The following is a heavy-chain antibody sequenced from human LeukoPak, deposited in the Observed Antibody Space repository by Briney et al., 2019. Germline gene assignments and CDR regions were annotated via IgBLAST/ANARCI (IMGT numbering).Heavy chain of an antibody. CDR3: ATPVVTAVRDRFTAFDF. V-gene: IGHV4-39*01. J-gene: IGHJ3*01. CDR2: IYYSGST. D-gene: IGHD2-21*02. CDR1: GGSISSSSIN. Sequence: SETLSLTCTVSGGSISSSSINWGWIRQPPGKGLEWIGSIYYSGSTYYNPSLKSRVTISVDTSKNQFSLKLRCVTAADTAVYYCATPVVTAVRDRFTAFDFWGQGTMVTVSS.